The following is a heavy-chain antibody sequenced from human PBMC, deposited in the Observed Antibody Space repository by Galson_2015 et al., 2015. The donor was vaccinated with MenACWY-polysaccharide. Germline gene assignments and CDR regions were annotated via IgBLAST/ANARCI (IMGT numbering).Heavy chain of an antibody. Sequence: SLRLSCAASGFIFNTYGMAWARQAPGKGLEWVSAISGSARGGTTYYAASVKGRFTISKDNSKNTLYLQMNSLRVEDTAVYYCAREDFCSGGTCYFYDYWGQGTLVTVSS. CDR1: GFIFNTYG. CDR3: AREDFCSGGTCYFYDY. CDR2: ISGSARGGTT. D-gene: IGHD2-15*01. J-gene: IGHJ4*02. V-gene: IGHV3-23*01.